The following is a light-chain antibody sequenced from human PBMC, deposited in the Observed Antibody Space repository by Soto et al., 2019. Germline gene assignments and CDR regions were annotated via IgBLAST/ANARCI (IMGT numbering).Light chain of an antibody. J-gene: IGKJ4*01. Sequence: DIRMTQSPSSLSASVGDRVTITCRASQSISSYLNWYQQKPGKAPKVLISAASILQSGVPSRFSGSGSRADFTLTISNLQPEDFASYYCQQTYSDFLTFGGGTKVEMK. V-gene: IGKV1-39*01. CDR2: AAS. CDR1: QSISSY. CDR3: QQTYSDFLT.